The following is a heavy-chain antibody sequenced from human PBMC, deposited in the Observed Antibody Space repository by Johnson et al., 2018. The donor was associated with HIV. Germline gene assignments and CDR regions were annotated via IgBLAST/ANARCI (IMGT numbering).Heavy chain of an antibody. V-gene: IGHV3-30-3*01. J-gene: IGHJ3*02. CDR3: AKDPNPGGDAFDI. CDR1: GFTFSRYA. CDR2: ISYDGSNK. Sequence: QVQLVESGGGVVQPGRSLRLSCAASGFTFSRYAMHWVRQAPGKGLAWVAVISYDGSNKYYADSVKGRFTISRDNSKNTLFLQMNSLRAEDTAVYYRAKDPNPGGDAFDIWGQGTIVTVSS. D-gene: IGHD1-14*01.